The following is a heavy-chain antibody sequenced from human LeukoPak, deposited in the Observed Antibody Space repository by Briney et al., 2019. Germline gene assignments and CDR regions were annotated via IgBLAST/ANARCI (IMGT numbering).Heavy chain of an antibody. CDR3: ARGLWMDYYYYGMDV. Sequence: SETLSLTCTVSGGSISSGGYYWSWIRQHPGKGLESIGNIYYSGSTYYNPSLKSRVTISIDTSKNQLSLKLSSVTAADTAVYYCARGLWMDYYYYGMDVWGQGTTVTVSS. J-gene: IGHJ6*02. D-gene: IGHD2-21*01. CDR1: GGSISSGGYY. V-gene: IGHV4-31*03. CDR2: IYYSGST.